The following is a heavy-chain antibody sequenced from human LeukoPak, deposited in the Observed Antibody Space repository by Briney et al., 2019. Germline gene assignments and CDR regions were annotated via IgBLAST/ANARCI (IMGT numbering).Heavy chain of an antibody. D-gene: IGHD2-2*01. J-gene: IGHJ5*02. CDR3: ARGQVPAARGYNWFDP. CDR2: INARGDT. Sequence: KPSETLSLTCAVYGWSFNDYYWNWVRQAPGKGLEWIGEINARGDTNYNPSLKSRVTISVDSSKNQFSLTLISMIAADTAIYYCARGQVPAARGYNWFDPWGQGTLVTVSS. V-gene: IGHV4-34*01. CDR1: GWSFNDYY.